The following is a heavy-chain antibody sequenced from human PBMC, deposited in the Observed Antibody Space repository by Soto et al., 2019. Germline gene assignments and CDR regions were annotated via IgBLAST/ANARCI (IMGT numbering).Heavy chain of an antibody. CDR2: IYHSGST. CDR3: ARVLQTAYYYYGMDV. Sequence: QVQLQESGPGLVKPSGTLSLTCAVSGGSISRSNWWSWVRQPPGKGLEWIGEIYHSGSTNYNPSLRSRVTMSVDKSKNQFSLKRSSVTAADTAVYFCARVLQTAYYYYGMDVWGQGTTVTVSS. V-gene: IGHV4-4*02. CDR1: GGSISRSNW. D-gene: IGHD2-21*02. J-gene: IGHJ6*02.